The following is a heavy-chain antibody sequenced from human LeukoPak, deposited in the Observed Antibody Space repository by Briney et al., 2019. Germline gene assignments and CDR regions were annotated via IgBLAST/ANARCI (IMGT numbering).Heavy chain of an antibody. CDR2: ISGSGGST. D-gene: IGHD6-13*01. CDR1: GFTFSSYT. CDR3: ARDRQQLLDY. J-gene: IGHJ4*02. V-gene: IGHV3-23*01. Sequence: PEGSLRLSCAASGFTFSSYTMSWVRQAPGKGLEWVSAISGSGGSTYYADSVQGRFTISRDNSKNTLYLQMNSLTAEDTAVYYCARDRQQLLDYWGQGTLVTVSS.